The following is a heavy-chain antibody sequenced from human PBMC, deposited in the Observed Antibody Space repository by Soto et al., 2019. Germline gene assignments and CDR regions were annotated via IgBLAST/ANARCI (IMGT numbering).Heavy chain of an antibody. V-gene: IGHV4-30-4*01. J-gene: IGHJ4*02. CDR2: IYYSGST. CDR3: ARGNLDTGMVRGYYFDY. Sequence: QVQLQESGPGLVKPSQTLSLTCTVSGGSISSGYYYWSWIRQPPGKGLEWIGYIYYSGSTYYNPSLKSRVTISVDTSKNQFSLKLSSVTAADTAVYYCARGNLDTGMVRGYYFDYWGQGTLVTVSS. D-gene: IGHD3-10*01. CDR1: GGSISSGYYY.